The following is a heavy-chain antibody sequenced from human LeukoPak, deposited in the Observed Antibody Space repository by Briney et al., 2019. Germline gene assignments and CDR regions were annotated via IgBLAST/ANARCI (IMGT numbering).Heavy chain of an antibody. Sequence: SETLSLTCTVSGGSISSYYWSWIRQPAGKGLEWIGRIHITENTKYNPYLKSRATLSLDKSKNQFSLKLSSVTAADTAVYYCVRDHIGLIPDYWGQGALVSVSS. D-gene: IGHD2-21*01. CDR2: IHITENT. CDR3: VRDHIGLIPDY. V-gene: IGHV4-4*07. CDR1: GGSISSYY. J-gene: IGHJ4*02.